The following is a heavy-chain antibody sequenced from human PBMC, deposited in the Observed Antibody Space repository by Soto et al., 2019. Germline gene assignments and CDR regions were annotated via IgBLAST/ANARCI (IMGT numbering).Heavy chain of an antibody. CDR3: SIEDDAWTNGHFNV. J-gene: IGHJ3*01. V-gene: IGHV3-23*01. CDR2: IDVGGGSA. D-gene: IGHD3-3*01. Sequence: EEQLLESGGGLIQPGGSLRLSCAASGFTFSSYDMSWVRQAPGKGLEWVSGIDVGGGSAYYADSVKGRFTIYRDNSKNTLNLQLNSLRSEDTAIYYCSIEDDAWTNGHFNVWGQGTVVTVS. CDR1: GFTFSSYD.